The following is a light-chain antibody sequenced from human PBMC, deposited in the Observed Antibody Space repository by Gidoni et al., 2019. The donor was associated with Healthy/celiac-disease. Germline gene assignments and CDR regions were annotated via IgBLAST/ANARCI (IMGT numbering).Light chain of an antibody. CDR1: SGHSSYS. CDR3: ETCDINTRVV. J-gene: IGLJ2*01. Sequence: QPVLTQSSSASASLGSSVKLTCTLSSGHSSYSIAWHQKQPGKAHRSLMKLEGSGSYNMGSGVPARFSGSSSGADGYLTISNLQFEDEADYYCETCDINTRVVSGGGTKLTVL. CDR2: LEGSGSY. V-gene: IGLV4-60*02.